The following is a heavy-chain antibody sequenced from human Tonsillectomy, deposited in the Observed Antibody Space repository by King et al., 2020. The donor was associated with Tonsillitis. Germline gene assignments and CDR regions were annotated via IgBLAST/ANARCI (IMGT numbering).Heavy chain of an antibody. CDR3: ARGARCGSTAAGSPIDF. V-gene: IGHV3-30*10. CDR2: ISSDGYNK. D-gene: IGHD6-13*01. Sequence: VQLVESGGGVVQPGGSLRLSCAASGFTFSDYAVHWVRQVPGKGLEWVAVISSDGYNKYYTDSVKGRFTISRDDSKNTLYLQMNSLRPEDTTVYYCARGARCGSTAAGSPIDFWGQGTLVTVSS. J-gene: IGHJ4*02. CDR1: GFTFSDYA.